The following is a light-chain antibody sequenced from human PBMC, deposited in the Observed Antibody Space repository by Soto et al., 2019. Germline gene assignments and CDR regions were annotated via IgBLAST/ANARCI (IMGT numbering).Light chain of an antibody. CDR3: CSYAGSYTFVV. J-gene: IGLJ2*01. CDR1: SSDVGGYNY. Sequence: QSVLTQPRSVSGSPGQSVTISCTGTSSDVGGYNYVSWYQQHPGKAPKLMIYDVSKRPSGVPDRFSGSKSGNTASLTISGLHAEDEADYSCCSYAGSYTFVVFGGGTKLTVL. CDR2: DVS. V-gene: IGLV2-11*01.